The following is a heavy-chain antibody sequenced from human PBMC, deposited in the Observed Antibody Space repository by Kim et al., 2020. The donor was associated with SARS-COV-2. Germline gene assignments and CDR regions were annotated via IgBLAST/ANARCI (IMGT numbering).Heavy chain of an antibody. CDR1: GFTFSSYS. D-gene: IGHD2-2*01. CDR2: ISSSSRAI. CDR3: ARGSCASNSCATDL. Sequence: GGSLRLSCGASGFTFSSYSMNWVRQAPGKGLEWVSYISSSSRAIYYADSVEGRFTISRDNAKNSLYLQMNSLRDEDTAVYYCARGSCASNSCATDLWGRGTLVTVSS. V-gene: IGHV3-48*02. J-gene: IGHJ2*01.